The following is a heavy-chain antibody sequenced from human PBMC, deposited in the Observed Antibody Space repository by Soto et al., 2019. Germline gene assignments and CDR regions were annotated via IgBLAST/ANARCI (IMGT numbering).Heavy chain of an antibody. CDR2: IWYDGSNK. CDR1: GFTFSSYG. J-gene: IGHJ6*02. D-gene: IGHD1-1*01. Sequence: QVQLVESGGGVVQPGRSLRLSCAASGFTFSSYGMHWVRQAPGKGLEWVAVIWYDGSNKYYADSVKGRFTISRDNSKNKLYLQMNSLRAEDTAVYYCAREAPTPSYYGMDVWGQGSTVTVSS. CDR3: AREAPTPSYYGMDV. V-gene: IGHV3-33*01.